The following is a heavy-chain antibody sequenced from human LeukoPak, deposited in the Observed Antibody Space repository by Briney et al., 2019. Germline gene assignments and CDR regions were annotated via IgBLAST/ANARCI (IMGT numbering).Heavy chain of an antibody. CDR2: IYSGGST. J-gene: IGHJ6*02. CDR3: AKALAAVAPYGMDV. CDR1: GFTVSSNY. V-gene: IGHV3-53*01. Sequence: PGGSLRLSCAASGFTVSSNYMNWVRQAPGKGLEWVSVIYSGGSTFYADSVKGRFTVSRDNSKNTLYLQMNSLKAEDTAAYYCAKALAAVAPYGMDVWGQGTTVIVSS. D-gene: IGHD6-13*01.